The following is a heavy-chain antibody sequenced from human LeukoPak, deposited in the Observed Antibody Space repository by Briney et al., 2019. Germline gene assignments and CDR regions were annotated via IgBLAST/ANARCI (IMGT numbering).Heavy chain of an antibody. J-gene: IGHJ3*02. CDR3: ARDRGSYYRAGGYDAFDI. Sequence: GVSVKVSCKASGYTFTSYYMHWVRQAPGQGLEWMGIINPSGGSTSYAQKFQGRVTMTRDTSTSTVYMELSSLRSEDTAVYYCARDRGSYYRAGGYDAFDIWGQGTMVTVSS. D-gene: IGHD1-26*01. CDR1: GYTFTSYY. CDR2: INPSGGST. V-gene: IGHV1-46*01.